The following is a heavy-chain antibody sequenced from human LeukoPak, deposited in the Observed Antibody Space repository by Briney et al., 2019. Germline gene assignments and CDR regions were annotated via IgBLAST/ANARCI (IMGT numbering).Heavy chain of an antibody. Sequence: ASVKVSCKASGYTFTDYSMHWVRQAPGQGLEWMGWMNPNSGGTNHAQTFHGRVTMTRDTSISTAYMELTSLRSDDTAVYYCARESPRSGYYYGDDAFDIWGQGTMVTVSS. CDR2: MNPNSGGT. CDR1: GYTFTDYS. CDR3: ARESPRSGYYYGDDAFDI. D-gene: IGHD3-22*01. V-gene: IGHV1-2*02. J-gene: IGHJ3*02.